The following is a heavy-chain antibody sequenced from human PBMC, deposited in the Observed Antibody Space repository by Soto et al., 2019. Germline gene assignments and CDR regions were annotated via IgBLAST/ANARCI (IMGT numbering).Heavy chain of an antibody. D-gene: IGHD3-22*01. CDR2: IIPIFGTA. CDR1: GGTFSSYA. CDR3: ARDYSGYYDSSGTYYGMDV. J-gene: IGHJ6*02. V-gene: IGHV1-69*12. Sequence: QVQLVQSGAEVKKPGSSVKVSCKASGGTFSSYAISWVRQAPGQGLEWMGGIIPIFGTANYAQKFQRRVTITADESTSTAYMELSSLRSEDTAVYYCARDYSGYYDSSGTYYGMDVWGQGTTVTVSS.